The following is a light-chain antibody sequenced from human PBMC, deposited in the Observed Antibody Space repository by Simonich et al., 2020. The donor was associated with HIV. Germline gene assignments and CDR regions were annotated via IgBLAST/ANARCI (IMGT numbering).Light chain of an antibody. J-gene: IGKJ4*01. CDR3: PLT. V-gene: IGKV4-1*01. Sequence: DIVMTQSPDSLAVSLGERATINCKSSQNILYNSNNKNYLAWFQQKPGQPPKLLIYWASTRESGVPDRFSGSGSGTDFTLTISSLQAEDVAVYSTPLTFGGGTKVEIK. CDR2: WAS. CDR1: QNILYNSNNKNY.